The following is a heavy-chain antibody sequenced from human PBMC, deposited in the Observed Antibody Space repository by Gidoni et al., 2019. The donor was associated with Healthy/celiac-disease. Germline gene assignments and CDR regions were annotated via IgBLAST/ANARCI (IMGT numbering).Heavy chain of an antibody. CDR2: INAGNGNT. J-gene: IGHJ3*01. CDR1: GYTFTTYS. Sequence: QVHLVQSGAEVKKPGASVKLSCKTSGYTFTTYSINWVRQAPGQRLEWMGWINAGNGNTKYSQKFQGRVTITRDTSASTAYMELSSLRSEDTALYYCARDWSRGSSWYLEAFDLWGQGTMVTVSS. D-gene: IGHD6-13*01. V-gene: IGHV1-3*01. CDR3: ARDWSRGSSWYLEAFDL.